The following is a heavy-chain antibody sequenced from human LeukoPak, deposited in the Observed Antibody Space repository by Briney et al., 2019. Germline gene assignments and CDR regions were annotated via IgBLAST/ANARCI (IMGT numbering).Heavy chain of an antibody. D-gene: IGHD3-10*01. V-gene: IGHV3-23*01. CDR3: ADFGSGSYVFDY. J-gene: IGHJ4*02. Sequence: SGGSLRLSCVASEFTFSTYAMSWVRQAPGKGPEWVSGISSAGDSTFYADSVKGRFTISRDNSKKTLYLQMNYVRVEDTAIYYCADFGSGSYVFDYWGQGTLVTVSS. CDR1: EFTFSTYA. CDR2: ISSAGDST.